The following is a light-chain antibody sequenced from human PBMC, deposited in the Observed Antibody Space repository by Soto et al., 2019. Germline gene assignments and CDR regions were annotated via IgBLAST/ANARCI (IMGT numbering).Light chain of an antibody. J-gene: IGLJ3*02. Sequence: QPVLTQSPSASASLGASVKLTCTLSSGHSSYAIAWHQQQPEKGPRYLMRLNSDGSHSKGDGIPDRFSGSSSGAERYLTISSLQSEDEDDYYCQTWGTGLNWVFGGGTQLTVL. CDR1: SGHSSYA. V-gene: IGLV4-69*01. CDR3: QTWGTGLNWV. CDR2: LNSDGSH.